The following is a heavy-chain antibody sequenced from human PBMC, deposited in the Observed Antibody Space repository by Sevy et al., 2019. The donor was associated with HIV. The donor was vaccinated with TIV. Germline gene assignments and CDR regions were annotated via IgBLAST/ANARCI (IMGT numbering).Heavy chain of an antibody. CDR2: IYPGDSDT. V-gene: IGHV5-51*01. D-gene: IGHD2-2*01. J-gene: IGHJ4*02. CDR1: GYSFTTYW. Sequence: GESLKISCKGSGYSFTTYWIAWVRQMPGKGLECLGVIYPGDSDTTYSRSFQGQVTISADKSINTAYLQWTSLKASDTAIYYCARRLGTSGLDYWGQGTLVTVSS. CDR3: ARRLGTSGLDY.